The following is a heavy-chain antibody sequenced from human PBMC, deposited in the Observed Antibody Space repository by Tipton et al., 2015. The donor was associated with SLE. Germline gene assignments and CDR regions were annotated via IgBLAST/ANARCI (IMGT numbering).Heavy chain of an antibody. V-gene: IGHV1-18*01. D-gene: IGHD2-15*01. CDR3: ARGANLKWSFEY. Sequence: QAQLVQSGAKVKKPGASVKVSCRASGYTFNNYGISWVRQAPGQGLEWMGWISGYDGKTNYAEKFQGRVTMTTDTSTKTAYMELRSLRSDDTAMYYCARGANLKWSFEYWGQGTLVTVSS. CDR1: GYTFNNYG. CDR2: ISGYDGKT. J-gene: IGHJ4*02.